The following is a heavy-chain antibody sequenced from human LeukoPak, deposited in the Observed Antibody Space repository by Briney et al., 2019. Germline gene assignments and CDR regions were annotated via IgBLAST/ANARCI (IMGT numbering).Heavy chain of an antibody. V-gene: IGHV3-48*01. CDR1: GFTFSSYS. J-gene: IGHJ6*03. CDR2: ISSSGSTI. D-gene: IGHD6-13*01. Sequence: PGGSLRLSCAASGFTFSSYSMNWVRQAPGKGLEWVSYISSSGSTIYYADSVKGRFTISRDKAKNSLYLQMNSLRAEDTAVYYCARIQGTGSWPYYYYYYMDVWGKGTTVTISS. CDR3: ARIQGTGSWPYYYYYYMDV.